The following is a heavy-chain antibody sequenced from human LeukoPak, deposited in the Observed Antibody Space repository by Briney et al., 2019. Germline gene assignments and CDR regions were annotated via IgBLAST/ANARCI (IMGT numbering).Heavy chain of an antibody. CDR1: GGSISSSSYY. CDR2: IYYSGST. J-gene: IGHJ4*02. Sequence: PSETLSLTCTVSGGSISSSSYYWGWLRQPPGTGLEWLGSIYYSGSTYYNPSLKSRVTISVDTSKNQFSLKLSSVTAADTAVYYCARRGAEWELPYFDYWGQGTLVTVSS. V-gene: IGHV4-39*01. CDR3: ARRGAEWELPYFDY. D-gene: IGHD1-26*01.